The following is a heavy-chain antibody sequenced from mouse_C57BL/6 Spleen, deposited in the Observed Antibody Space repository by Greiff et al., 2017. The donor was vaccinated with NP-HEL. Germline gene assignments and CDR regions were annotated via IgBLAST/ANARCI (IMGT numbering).Heavy chain of an antibody. CDR3: ARGGTTVVAPVDFDV. J-gene: IGHJ1*03. Sequence: QVQLQQSGAELVKPGASVKISCKASGYAFSSYWMNWVKQRPGKGLEWIGQIYPGDGDTNYNGKFKGKATLTADKSSSTAYMQLSSLTSEDSAVYFCARGGTTVVAPVDFDVWGTGTTVTVSS. CDR2: IYPGDGDT. V-gene: IGHV1-80*01. CDR1: GYAFSSYW. D-gene: IGHD1-1*01.